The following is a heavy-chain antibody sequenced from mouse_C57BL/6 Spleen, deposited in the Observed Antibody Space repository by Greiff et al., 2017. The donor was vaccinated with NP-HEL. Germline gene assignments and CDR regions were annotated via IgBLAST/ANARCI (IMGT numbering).Heavy chain of an antibody. CDR1: GYTFTSYG. V-gene: IGHV1-81*01. D-gene: IGHD2-4*01. J-gene: IGHJ3*01. CDR2: IYPRSGNT. Sequence: VQLQQSGAELARPGASVKLSCKASGYTFTSYGISWVKQRTGQGLEWIGEIYPRSGNTYYNEKFKGKATLTADKSSSTAYMELRSLTSEDSAVYFCARSYGYYDYDWFAYWGQGTLVTVSA. CDR3: ARSYGYYDYDWFAY.